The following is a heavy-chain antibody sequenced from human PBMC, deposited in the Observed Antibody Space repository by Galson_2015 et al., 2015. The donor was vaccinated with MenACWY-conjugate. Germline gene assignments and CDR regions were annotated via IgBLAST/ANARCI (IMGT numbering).Heavy chain of an antibody. D-gene: IGHD5-24*01. CDR3: AKDLLEMATISDYYMDV. Sequence: SLRLSCAASGFTFSSYGMHWVRQAPGKGLEWVAFIRYDGSNKYYADSVKGRFTISRDNSKNTLYLQMNSPRAEDTAVYYCAKDLLEMATISDYYMDVWGKGTTVTVSS. V-gene: IGHV3-30*02. CDR2: IRYDGSNK. J-gene: IGHJ6*03. CDR1: GFTFSSYG.